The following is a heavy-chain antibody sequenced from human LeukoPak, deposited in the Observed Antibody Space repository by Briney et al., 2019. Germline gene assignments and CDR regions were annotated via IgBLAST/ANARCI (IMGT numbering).Heavy chain of an antibody. CDR1: GFSFSDYL. J-gene: IGHJ6*03. Sequence: GGSLRLSCTASGFSFSDYLMNWVRQAPGKGLEWVANIRQDGSEDYFAASLRGRFAISRDNLKNSLFLQMNSLRDEDTAVYFCARLLATWDYYYMDVWGKGTTVTVSS. CDR2: IRQDGSED. V-gene: IGHV3-7*01. D-gene: IGHD3-3*02. CDR3: ARLLATWDYYYMDV.